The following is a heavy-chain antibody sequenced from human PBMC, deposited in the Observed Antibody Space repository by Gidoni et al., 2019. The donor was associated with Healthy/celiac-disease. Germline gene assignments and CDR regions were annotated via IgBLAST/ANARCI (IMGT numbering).Heavy chain of an antibody. J-gene: IGHJ1*01. CDR1: EGTFRSYA. Sequence: QVQLVQSGAEVQQPGSQVKVSCQASEGTFRSYAISWVRQATGPGLEWMGGIIPIFGTANDAQKCKGRVTITSDESTSTAYMELSSLRAEDTAVYYCERSEYNCNYRSAEYFQHWGQGTLVTVSS. CDR3: ERSEYNCNYRSAEYFQH. CDR2: IIPIFGTA. D-gene: IGHD1-7*01. V-gene: IGHV1-69*01.